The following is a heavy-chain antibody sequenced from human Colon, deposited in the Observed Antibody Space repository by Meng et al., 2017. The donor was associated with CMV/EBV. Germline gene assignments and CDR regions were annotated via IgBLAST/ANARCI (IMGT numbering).Heavy chain of an antibody. J-gene: IGHJ4*02. D-gene: IGHD1-14*01. CDR3: ARGPTRNYFDY. CDR1: GGSFSGYY. Sequence: GSLRLSCAVYGGSFSGYYWSWIRQPPGKGLEWIGEINHSGSTNYNPSLKSRVTISVDTSKNQFSLKLNSVTAAATAVYYCARGPTRNYFDYWGQGTLVTVSS. CDR2: INHSGST. V-gene: IGHV4-34*01.